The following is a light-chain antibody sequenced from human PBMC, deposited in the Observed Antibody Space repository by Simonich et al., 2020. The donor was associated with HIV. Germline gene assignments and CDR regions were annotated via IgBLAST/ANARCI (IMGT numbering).Light chain of an antibody. CDR1: QSILKRSNNKNY. Sequence: DIVMNQSPDSLAVSLGERATINCKSSQSILKRSNNKNYLAWYQQKAGQPTKLLIDWASTRESGVPDRFSGSGSGTDFTLTISSLQAEDVAVYYCQQYYTTPLTFGGGTKVEIK. CDR3: QQYYTTPLT. J-gene: IGKJ4*01. V-gene: IGKV4-1*01. CDR2: WAS.